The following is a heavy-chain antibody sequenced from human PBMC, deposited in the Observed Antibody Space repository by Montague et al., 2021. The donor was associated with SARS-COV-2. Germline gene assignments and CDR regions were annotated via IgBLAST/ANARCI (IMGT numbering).Heavy chain of an antibody. D-gene: IGHD3-22*01. V-gene: IGHV4-59*01. CDR1: GGSISSYY. CDR2: IYYSGRT. CDR3: ARGGGSGYRYYFDY. J-gene: IGHJ4*02. Sequence: SETLSPTCTVSGGSISSYYWNWIRQPPGKGLEWIGYIYYSGRTNYNPSLKSRVTISVDTSKNQFSLKLSSVTAADTAVYYCARGGGSGYRYYFDYWGQGSLVTVSS.